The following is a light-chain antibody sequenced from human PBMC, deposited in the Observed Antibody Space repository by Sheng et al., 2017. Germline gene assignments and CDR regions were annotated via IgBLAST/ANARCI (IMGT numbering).Light chain of an antibody. CDR1: QSIVNY. Sequence: DIQMTQSPSTLSASVGDRVTITCRASQSIVNYLAWYQQKPGNAPKLLIYKASTLESGVPSRFSGSGSGREFTLTISSLQPDDFATYYCQCGYSTLTFGGGTKVEIK. CDR2: KAS. V-gene: IGKV1-5*03. J-gene: IGKJ4*01. CDR3: QCGYSTLT.